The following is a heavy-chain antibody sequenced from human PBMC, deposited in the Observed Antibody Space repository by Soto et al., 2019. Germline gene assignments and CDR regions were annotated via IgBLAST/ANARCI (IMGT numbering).Heavy chain of an antibody. J-gene: IGHJ4*02. CDR2: INPSGGST. CDR1: GYTFTSYY. V-gene: IGHV1-46*03. CDR3: ARARVATVGIITYYFDY. Sequence: GASVKVSCKASGYTFTSYYMRWVRQAPGQGLEWMGIINPSGGSTSYAQKFQGRVTMTRDTSTSTVYMELSSLRSEDTAVYYCARARVATVGIITYYFDYWGQGTLVTVSS. D-gene: IGHD5-12*01.